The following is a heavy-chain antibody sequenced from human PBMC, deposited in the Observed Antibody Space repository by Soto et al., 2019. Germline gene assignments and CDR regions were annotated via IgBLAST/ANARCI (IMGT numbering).Heavy chain of an antibody. V-gene: IGHV1-18*01. CDR2: ISAYNGNT. D-gene: IGHD3-10*01. J-gene: IGHJ4*02. CDR1: GYTFTSYG. Sequence: GASVKVSCKASGYTFTSYGISWVRQAPGQGLEWVGWISAYNGNTNYAQKLQGRVTMTTDTSTSTAYMELRSLRSDDTAVYYCARVRSYGSGSYYIGLPLYYFDYWGQGTLVTVSS. CDR3: ARVRSYGSGSYYIGLPLYYFDY.